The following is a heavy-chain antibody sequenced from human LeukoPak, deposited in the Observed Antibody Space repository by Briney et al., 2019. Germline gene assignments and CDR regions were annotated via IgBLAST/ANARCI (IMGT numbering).Heavy chain of an antibody. Sequence: GGSLRLSCAASGFTFSSYHMNWVRQAPGKGLERVSSISSSSSYIYYVDSVEGRLTISRDNAKNSLYLQMTSLRAEDTAMYYCAREIPTAMSAFDIWGQGTMVTVSS. CDR1: GFTFSSYH. V-gene: IGHV3-21*01. J-gene: IGHJ3*02. CDR3: AREIPTAMSAFDI. D-gene: IGHD2-2*01. CDR2: ISSSSSYI.